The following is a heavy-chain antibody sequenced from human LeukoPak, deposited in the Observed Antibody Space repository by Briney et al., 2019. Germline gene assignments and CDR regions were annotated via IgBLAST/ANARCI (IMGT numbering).Heavy chain of an antibody. D-gene: IGHD3-22*01. J-gene: IGHJ5*02. CDR1: GFTFSSYS. CDR3: FGAMKRDSSGRFDP. V-gene: IGHV3-48*01. CDR2: ISSSSSTI. Sequence: GGSLRLSCAASGFTFSSYSMNWVRQAPGKGLEWVSYISSSSSTIYYADSVKGRFTISRDNVKNSLYLQMNSLRAEDTAVYYCFGAMKRDSSGRFDPWGQGTLVTVSS.